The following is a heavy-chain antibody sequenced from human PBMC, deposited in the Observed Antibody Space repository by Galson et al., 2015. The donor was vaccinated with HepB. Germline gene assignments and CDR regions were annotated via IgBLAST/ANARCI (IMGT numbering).Heavy chain of an antibody. V-gene: IGHV3-48*04. CDR1: DSTFSSYT. Sequence: SLRLSCAASDSTFSSYTMNWVRQTPGKGLQWLSYISTNGATIHYADSVKGRFTIARDNAKNTMWLQMNSLRAEDTAVYYCATTKFGSGAYWTFDIWGPGTLVTASS. CDR3: ATTKFGSGAYWTFDI. D-gene: IGHD4/OR15-4a*01. CDR2: ISTNGATI. J-gene: IGHJ3*02.